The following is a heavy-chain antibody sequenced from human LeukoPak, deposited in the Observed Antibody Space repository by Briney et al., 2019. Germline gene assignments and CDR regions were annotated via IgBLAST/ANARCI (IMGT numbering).Heavy chain of an antibody. CDR3: ARGRRDGYNYYYFDY. D-gene: IGHD5-24*01. Sequence: PSETLSLTCAVYGGSFSGYYWSWIRQPAGKGLEWIGRIYTSGSTNYNPSLKSRVTISVDTSKNQFSLKLSSVTAADTAVYYCARGRRDGYNYYYFDYWGQGTLVTVSS. V-gene: IGHV4-59*10. CDR2: IYTSGST. J-gene: IGHJ4*02. CDR1: GGSFSGYY.